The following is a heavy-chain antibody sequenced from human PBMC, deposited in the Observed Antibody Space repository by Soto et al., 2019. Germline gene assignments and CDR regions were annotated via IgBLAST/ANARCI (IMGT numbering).Heavy chain of an antibody. D-gene: IGHD6-19*01. CDR2: INPNSGGT. CDR1: GSTFTGYS. Sequence: ASVKLSCKASGSTFTGYSMHWTRASPGQGLEWMGWINPNSGGTNYAQKFQGWVTMTRDTSISRAYMELSRLRSDDTAVYYCARSVAGTKYYFDYWGQGTLVTVSS. V-gene: IGHV1-2*04. CDR3: ARSVAGTKYYFDY. J-gene: IGHJ4*02.